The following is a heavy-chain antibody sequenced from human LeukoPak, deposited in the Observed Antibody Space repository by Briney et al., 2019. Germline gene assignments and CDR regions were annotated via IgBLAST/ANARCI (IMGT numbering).Heavy chain of an antibody. CDR1: GGSFSGYY. CDR2: INHSGST. CDR3: ARGPFRGGSGSYYNY. D-gene: IGHD3-10*01. J-gene: IGHJ4*02. Sequence: SETLSLTCAVYGGSFSGYYWSWIRQPPGKGLEWIGEINHSGSTNYNPSLKSRVTISVDTSKNQFSLKLSSVTAADTAVYHCARGPFRGGSGSYYNYWGQGTLVTVSS. V-gene: IGHV4-34*01.